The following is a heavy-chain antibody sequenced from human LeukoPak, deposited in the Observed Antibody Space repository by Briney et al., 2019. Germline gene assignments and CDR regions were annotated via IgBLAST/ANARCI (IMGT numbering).Heavy chain of an antibody. CDR1: GYTFTSYG. CDR2: ISAYNGNT. J-gene: IGHJ5*02. Sequence: ASVKVSCKASGYTFTSYGISWVRQAPGRGREWMGWISAYNGNTNYAQKLQGRVTMTTDTSTSTAYMELRSLRSDDTAVYYCARDEGYSSSWRTNWFDPWGQGTLVTVSS. CDR3: ARDEGYSSSWRTNWFDP. D-gene: IGHD6-13*01. V-gene: IGHV1-18*01.